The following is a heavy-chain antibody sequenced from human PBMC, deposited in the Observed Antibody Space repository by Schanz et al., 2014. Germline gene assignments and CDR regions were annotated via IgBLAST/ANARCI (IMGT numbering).Heavy chain of an antibody. D-gene: IGHD3-10*01. CDR1: GFTFSAYA. V-gene: IGHV3-23*01. Sequence: EVQLLESGGGLVQPGGSLRLSCAASGFTFSAYAMTWVRQIPGKGLEWVSAISGSGGSTYYADSVKGRFTISRDNSKNTLYLQMNSLRAEDTAVYYCAKGRFGELSAFDIWGQGTMVTGSS. CDR3: AKGRFGELSAFDI. J-gene: IGHJ3*02. CDR2: ISGSGGST.